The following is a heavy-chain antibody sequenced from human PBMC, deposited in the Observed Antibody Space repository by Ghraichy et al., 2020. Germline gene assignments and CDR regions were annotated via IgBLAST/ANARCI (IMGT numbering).Heavy chain of an antibody. Sequence: GGSLRLSCAASGFTFSSYWMHWVRQAPGKGLVWVSRINSDGSNTVYADSVKGRFTISRDNAKNTLYLQMNSLRAEDTAVYYCARGGVGVTTDFDYWGQGTLFTVSS. CDR2: INSDGSNT. J-gene: IGHJ4*02. CDR1: GFTFSSYW. D-gene: IGHD2-21*02. CDR3: ARGGVGVTTDFDY. V-gene: IGHV3-74*01.